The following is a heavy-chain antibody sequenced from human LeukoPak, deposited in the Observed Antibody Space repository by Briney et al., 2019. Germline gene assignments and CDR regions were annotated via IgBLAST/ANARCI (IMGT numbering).Heavy chain of an antibody. D-gene: IGHD3-10*01. CDR2: INHSGST. V-gene: IGHV4-34*01. CDR1: GGSFSGYY. CDR3: ARPKDYYGSGTNFFDY. J-gene: IGHJ4*02. Sequence: SETLSLTCAVYGGSFSGYYWSWIRQPPGKGLEWIGEINHSGSTNYNPSLKSRVTISVDKSKNQFSLKLSSVTAADTAVYYCARPKDYYGSGTNFFDYWGQGTLVTVSS.